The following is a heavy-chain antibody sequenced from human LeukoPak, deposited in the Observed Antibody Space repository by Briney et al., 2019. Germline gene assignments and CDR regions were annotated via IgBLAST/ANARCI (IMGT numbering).Heavy chain of an antibody. CDR1: GYTFTGYY. Sequence: ASVKVSCKASGYTFTGYYMHWVRQAPGQGLEWMGWISAYNGNTNYAQKLQDRVTMTTDTSTSTAYMELRSLRSDDTAVYYCARDINFWSGYGSHAFDIWGQGTMVTVSS. D-gene: IGHD3-3*01. CDR2: ISAYNGNT. V-gene: IGHV1-18*04. CDR3: ARDINFWSGYGSHAFDI. J-gene: IGHJ3*02.